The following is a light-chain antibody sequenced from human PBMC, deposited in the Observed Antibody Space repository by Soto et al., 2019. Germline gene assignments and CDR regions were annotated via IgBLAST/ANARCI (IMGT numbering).Light chain of an antibody. V-gene: IGKV3-11*01. CDR3: QERSIWPWT. CDR2: DAS. J-gene: IGKJ1*01. CDR1: QSVSNY. Sequence: PATLSLSPGERATLSCWASQSVSNYFVWYQQKPGQAPRLLIYDASKRATGIPARFSGSGSGTDFTLTISSLEPEDFAVYYCQERSIWPWTFSQGTKVDIK.